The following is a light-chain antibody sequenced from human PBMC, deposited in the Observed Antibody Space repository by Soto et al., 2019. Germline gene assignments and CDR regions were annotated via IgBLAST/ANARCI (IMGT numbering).Light chain of an antibody. V-gene: IGLV2-14*01. CDR1: SSDVGGYNY. Sequence: QSALTQPASVSGSPGQSITISCTGTSSDVGGYNYVSWYQQHPGKAPKLLIYVNDRRPSGVADRFSGSKSGTSASLAITGLQAEDEADYYCQSYDSGLSDYLFGSGTKLTVL. CDR3: QSYDSGLSDYL. CDR2: VND. J-gene: IGLJ1*01.